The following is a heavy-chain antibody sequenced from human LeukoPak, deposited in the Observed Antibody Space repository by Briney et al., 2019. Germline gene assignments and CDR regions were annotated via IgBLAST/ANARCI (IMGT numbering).Heavy chain of an antibody. CDR2: VSSSGSTI. Sequence: PGGSLRLSCAASGFTFSSYEMNWVRQAPGKGLEWVSYVSSSGSTIYYADSVKGRFTISGDNAKNSLYLQMNSLRAEDTAVYYCARGRGPPNYWGQGTLVTVSS. CDR3: ARGRGPPNY. CDR1: GFTFSSYE. V-gene: IGHV3-48*03. J-gene: IGHJ4*02.